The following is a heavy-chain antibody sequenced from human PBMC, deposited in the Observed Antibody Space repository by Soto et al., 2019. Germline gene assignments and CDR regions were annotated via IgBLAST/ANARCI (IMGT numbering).Heavy chain of an antibody. V-gene: IGHV4-30-2*03. CDR3: ARHPSDFWFDP. D-gene: IGHD2-21*02. Sequence: SETLSLTCAVSGGSISSCGYSWSWIRQPPGKGLEWIGYIYHSGSTYYNPSLKSRVTVSVDTSKNQFSLKLSSVTAADTAVYYCARHPSDFWFDPWGQGTLVTVSS. CDR2: IYHSGST. CDR1: GGSISSCGYS. J-gene: IGHJ5*02.